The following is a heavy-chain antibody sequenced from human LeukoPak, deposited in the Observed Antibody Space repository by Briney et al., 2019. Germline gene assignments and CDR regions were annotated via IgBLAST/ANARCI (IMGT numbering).Heavy chain of an antibody. Sequence: PSETLSLTCTVSGGSISSGSYYWSWIRQPAGKELEWIGRIYTSGSTNYNPSLKSRVTISVDTSKNQFSLKLSSVTAADTAVYYCASLDQWRGHDYWGQGALVTVSS. V-gene: IGHV4-61*02. CDR3: ASLDQWRGHDY. D-gene: IGHD2-8*01. CDR1: GGSISSGSYY. J-gene: IGHJ4*02. CDR2: IYTSGST.